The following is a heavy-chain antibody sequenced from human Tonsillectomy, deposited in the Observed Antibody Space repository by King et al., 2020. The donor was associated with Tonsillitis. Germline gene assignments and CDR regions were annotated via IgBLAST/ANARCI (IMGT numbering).Heavy chain of an antibody. J-gene: IGHJ4*02. CDR3: ARERLYSSGWGIDY. CDR2: ISYDGSNK. D-gene: IGHD6-19*01. CDR1: GFIFSSYG. Sequence: QVQLVESGGGVVQPGRSLRLSCAASGFIFSSYGVHWVRQAPGKGLEWVAVISYDGSNKHYLDSVKGRFTISRDNSKNTLYLQMNSLRVEDTAVYYCARERLYSSGWGIDYWGQGTLVTVSS. V-gene: IGHV3-33*05.